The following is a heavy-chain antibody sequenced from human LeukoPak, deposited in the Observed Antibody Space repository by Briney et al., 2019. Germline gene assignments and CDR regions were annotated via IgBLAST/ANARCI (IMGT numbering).Heavy chain of an antibody. CDR3: ARVLYYCGSASYGAFDI. Sequence: GASVKVSCKASGYTFTGYYMHWVRQAPGQGLELMGWINPNSGGTNYAQKFQGRVTMTRDTSISTAYMELSRLRSDDTAVYYCARVLYYCGSASYGAFDIWGQGTMVTVSS. CDR2: INPNSGGT. J-gene: IGHJ3*02. V-gene: IGHV1-2*02. D-gene: IGHD3-10*01. CDR1: GYTFTGYY.